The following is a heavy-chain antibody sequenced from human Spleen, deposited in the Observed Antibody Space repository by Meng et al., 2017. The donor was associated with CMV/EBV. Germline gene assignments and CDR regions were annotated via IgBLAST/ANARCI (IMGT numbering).Heavy chain of an antibody. CDR1: EFHFSSHA. CDR2: ISDTT. Sequence: CAACEFHFSSHAMAWVRQAPGKGLEWVSGISDTTYYADSVRGRFTISRDNSKNTLYLQMNSLSDDDTAVYFCARGKNSGVYRYSFDCWGQGTLVTVSS. CDR3: ARGKNSGVYRYSFDC. J-gene: IGHJ4*02. D-gene: IGHD1-26*01. V-gene: IGHV3-23*01.